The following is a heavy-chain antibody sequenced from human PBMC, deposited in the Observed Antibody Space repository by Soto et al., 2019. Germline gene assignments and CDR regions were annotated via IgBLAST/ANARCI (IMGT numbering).Heavy chain of an antibody. V-gene: IGHV3-48*02. CDR1: GFTFGIYS. CDR2: INGSSSTM. CDR3: ARGDRFRCSGDRCFADGLFLS. Sequence: EVQLVESGGGLVQRGGSLRLSCAASGFTFGIYSMNWVRQAPGKGLAWISYINGSSSTMYYADSVKGRFIISRDNADNSLYLQINSLRDADTAVYYCARGDRFRCSGDRCFADGLFLSWGQGTLVTVSS. J-gene: IGHJ5*02. D-gene: IGHD2-15*01.